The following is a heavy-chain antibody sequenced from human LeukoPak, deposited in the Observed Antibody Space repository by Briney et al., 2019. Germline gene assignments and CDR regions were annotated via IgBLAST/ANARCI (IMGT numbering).Heavy chain of an antibody. Sequence: GGSLRLSCAASGFTFNNYAMHWVRQAPGKGLEWVAAISYDAKIEHYSDSVKGRFTISRDNSKNTLYLLMNSLRTEDTAVYYCTRFRNVRRGSDGYFFDYWGQGTLVTVSS. CDR1: GFTFNNYA. CDR3: TRFRNVRRGSDGYFFDY. J-gene: IGHJ4*02. D-gene: IGHD5-12*01. CDR2: ISYDAKIE. V-gene: IGHV3-30*04.